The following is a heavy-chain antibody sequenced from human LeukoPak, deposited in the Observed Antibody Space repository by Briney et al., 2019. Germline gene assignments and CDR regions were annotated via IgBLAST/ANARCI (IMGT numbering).Heavy chain of an antibody. CDR3: ARDLGLYYYDSSGYFDY. V-gene: IGHV4-38-2*02. CDR1: GYSISSGYY. Sequence: SETLSLTCTVSGYSISSGYYWGWIRQPPGKGLEWIGSIYHSGRTFYNPSLKSRVTISVDTSKNQFSLKLSSVTAADTAVYYCARDLGLYYYDSSGYFDYWGQGTLVTVSS. CDR2: IYHSGRT. J-gene: IGHJ4*02. D-gene: IGHD3-22*01.